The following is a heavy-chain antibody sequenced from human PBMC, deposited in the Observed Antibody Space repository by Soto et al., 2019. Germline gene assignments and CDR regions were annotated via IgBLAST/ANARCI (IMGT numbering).Heavy chain of an antibody. CDR1: GGSFSGYY. Sequence: SETLSLTCAVYGGSFSGYYWSWIRQPPGKGLEWIGEINHSGSTNYNPSLKSRVTISVDTSNNQFSLKLSSVTAADTAVYYCARDRLRFLEWLSYGMDVWGQGTTVTVSS. CDR3: ARDRLRFLEWLSYGMDV. J-gene: IGHJ6*02. D-gene: IGHD3-3*01. V-gene: IGHV4-34*01. CDR2: INHSGST.